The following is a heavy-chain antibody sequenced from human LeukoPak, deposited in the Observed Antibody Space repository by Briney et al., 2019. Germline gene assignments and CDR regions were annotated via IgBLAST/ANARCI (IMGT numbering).Heavy chain of an antibody. CDR2: IIPIFGTA. J-gene: IGHJ1*01. Sequence: SVKVSCKASGGTFSSYAISWVRQAPGQGLEWMGGIIPIFGTANYAQKFQGRVTITADESTSTAYMELSSLRSEDTAVYYCARDKTPHDSEVLEYFQHWGQGTLVTVSS. CDR1: GGTFSSYA. D-gene: IGHD1-1*01. V-gene: IGHV1-69*13. CDR3: ARDKTPHDSEVLEYFQH.